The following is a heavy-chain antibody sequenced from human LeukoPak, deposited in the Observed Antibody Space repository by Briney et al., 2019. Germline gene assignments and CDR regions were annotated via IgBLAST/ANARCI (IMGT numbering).Heavy chain of an antibody. CDR2: ISGSGGST. CDR3: AKGRSSTYDYVSGSYPDAFDI. V-gene: IGHV3-23*01. D-gene: IGHD3-16*02. J-gene: IGHJ3*02. Sequence: PGGSLRLSCAASGFTFSSYAMSWVRQALGKGLEWVSAISGSGGSTYYADSVKGRFTISRDNSKNTLYLQMNSLRAEDTSVYYCAKGRSSTYDYVSGSYPDAFDIWGQGTMVTVSS. CDR1: GFTFSSYA.